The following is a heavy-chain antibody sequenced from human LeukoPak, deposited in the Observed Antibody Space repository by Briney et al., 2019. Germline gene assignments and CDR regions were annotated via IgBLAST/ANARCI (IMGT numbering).Heavy chain of an antibody. CDR3: ARPTAATSLSSSFQH. CDR1: GFTFSSYW. V-gene: IGHV3-74*01. CDR2: INTDGSSR. D-gene: IGHD6-6*01. J-gene: IGHJ1*01. Sequence: PGGSLRLSCAASGFTFSSYWMHWVRQAPGKGLVWVSRINTDGSSRTYADSVKGRFTISRDNAKNTLYLEMNSLRAEDTAVYYCARPTAATSLSSSFQHWGQGTLVTASS.